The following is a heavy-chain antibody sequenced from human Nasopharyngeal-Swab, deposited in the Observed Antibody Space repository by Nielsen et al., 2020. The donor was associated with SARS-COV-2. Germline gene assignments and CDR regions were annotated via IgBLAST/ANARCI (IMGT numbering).Heavy chain of an antibody. CDR1: GYTFTRYA. V-gene: IGHV7-4-1*02. CDR2: IATPTGHP. J-gene: IGHJ5*02. Sequence: ASVKVSCKASGYTFTRYAINWRRQAPGQGPEWMGWIATPTGHPTYAQGFTGRFVFSLDTSVATAYLHINSLKTEDTAIYYCVRDQAMARPNWFDPWGQGTLVTVSS. CDR3: VRDQAMARPNWFDP. D-gene: IGHD5-18*01.